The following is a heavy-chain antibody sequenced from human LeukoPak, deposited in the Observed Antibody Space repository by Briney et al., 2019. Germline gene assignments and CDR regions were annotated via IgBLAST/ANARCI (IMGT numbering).Heavy chain of an antibody. J-gene: IGHJ4*01. CDR1: GYSISNNYF. CDR3: TRLVPAWEGGGSNY. D-gene: IGHD1-26*01. V-gene: IGHV4-38-2*01. CDR2: VSRSGTT. Sequence: PSEPLSLTCVVSGYSISNNYFWGWIRQSPGKGLEWIGTVSRSGTTYYNPSLKSRVIISIDTSKNQFSLKLISMTAADTAVYYCTRLVPAWEGGGSNYWGRGTLVTVSS.